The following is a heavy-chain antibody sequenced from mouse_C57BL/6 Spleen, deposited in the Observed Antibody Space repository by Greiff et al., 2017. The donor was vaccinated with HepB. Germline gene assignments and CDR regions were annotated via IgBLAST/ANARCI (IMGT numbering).Heavy chain of an antibody. J-gene: IGHJ1*03. CDR3: VRLGGYVYWYFDV. D-gene: IGHD2-2*01. CDR2: IRSKSNNYAT. CDR1: GFSFNTYA. V-gene: IGHV10-1*01. Sequence: EVMLVESGGGLVQPKGSLKLSCAASGFSFNTYAMNWVRQAPGKGLEWVARIRSKSNNYATYYADSVKDRFTISRDDSESMLYLQMNNLKTEDTAMYYCVRLGGYVYWYFDVWGTGTTVTVSS.